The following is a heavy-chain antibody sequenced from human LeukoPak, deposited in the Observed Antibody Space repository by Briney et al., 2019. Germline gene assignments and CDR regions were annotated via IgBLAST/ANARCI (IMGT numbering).Heavy chain of an antibody. CDR3: ARDRAYYYDSSGYYYFDR. CDR2: ISFSGSPT. D-gene: IGHD3-22*01. V-gene: IGHV3-11*01. CDR1: GFTFSDYY. Sequence: GGSLRLSCAASGFTFSDYYMSWIRQAPGKGLEWVSYISFSGSPTQYADSVKGRFTISRDNAKNSLYLRMNSLRDEDTAVYYCARDRAYYYDSSGYYYFDRWGQGTLVTVSS. J-gene: IGHJ4*02.